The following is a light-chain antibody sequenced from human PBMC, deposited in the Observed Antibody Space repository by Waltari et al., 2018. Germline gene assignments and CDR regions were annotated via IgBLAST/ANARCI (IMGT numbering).Light chain of an antibody. CDR3: QQRRNWPLT. CDR1: QSIHTY. Sequence: DIVLTQSPATLSLSPGERATLPCRASQSIHTYLAWYQQKPGQAPRLLIHDTSNRATGISAMFSGSGCVTDFTLTISSLEPEDFAVYYCQQRRNWPLTFGGGTKVEIK. J-gene: IGKJ4*01. V-gene: IGKV3-11*01. CDR2: DTS.